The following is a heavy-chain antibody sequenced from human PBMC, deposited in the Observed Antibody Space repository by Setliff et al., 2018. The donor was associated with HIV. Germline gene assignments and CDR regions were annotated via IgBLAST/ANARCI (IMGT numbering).Heavy chain of an antibody. CDR1: GGTFSTFG. Sequence: VKVSCKTSGGTFSTFGISWVRQAPGQGLEWMGGIIPIFGTANYAQKFQGRVTITADESTSTAYMELSSLRSEDTAVYYCARGEKRFLEWLPLDYYYYYYMDVWGKGITVTVSS. CDR2: IIPIFGTA. J-gene: IGHJ6*03. CDR3: ARGEKRFLEWLPLDYYYYYYMDV. D-gene: IGHD3-3*01. V-gene: IGHV1-69*01.